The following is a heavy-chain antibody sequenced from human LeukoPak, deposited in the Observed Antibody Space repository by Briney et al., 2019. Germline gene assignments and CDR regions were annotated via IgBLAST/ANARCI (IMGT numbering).Heavy chain of an antibody. D-gene: IGHD3-22*01. CDR2: ISYDGSNK. CDR1: GFTFSNYA. J-gene: IGHJ4*02. V-gene: IGHV3-30*18. CDR3: AKVEGYYDSSGYSYYFDY. Sequence: GGSLRLSCAASGFTFSNYAMSWVRQAPGKGLEWVAVISYDGSNKYYADSVKGRFTISRDNSKNTLYLQMNSLRAEDTAVYYCAKVEGYYDSSGYSYYFDYWGQGTLVTVSS.